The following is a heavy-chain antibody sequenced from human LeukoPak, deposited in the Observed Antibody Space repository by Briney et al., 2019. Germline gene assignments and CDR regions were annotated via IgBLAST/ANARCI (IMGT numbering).Heavy chain of an antibody. D-gene: IGHD2-2*01. V-gene: IGHV3-7*01. J-gene: IGHJ4*02. CDR2: IKQDGSEK. CDR3: ARDCSSTSCRDLFDY. Sequence: PGGSLRLSCAASGFTFGSYWMSWVHQAPGKGLEWVANIKQDGSEKYYVDSVKGRFTISRDNAKNSLYLQMNSLRAEETAVYYCARDCSSTSCRDLFDYWGQGTLVTVSS. CDR1: GFTFGSYW.